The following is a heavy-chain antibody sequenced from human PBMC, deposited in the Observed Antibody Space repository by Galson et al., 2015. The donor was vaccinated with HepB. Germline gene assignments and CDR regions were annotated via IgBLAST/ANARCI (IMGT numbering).Heavy chain of an antibody. J-gene: IGHJ4*02. CDR1: GFSFSAYA. CDR2: ISGSGGNT. D-gene: IGHD4-23*01. CDR3: AKGPDGGNFNYFDF. Sequence: SLRLSCAASGFSFSAYAMSWVRQAPGKGLEWVSAISGSGGNTYYADSVKGRITISGDDSKNTLYLQMNSLRAEDTAVYYCAKGPDGGNFNYFDFWGQGTLVTVSS. V-gene: IGHV3-23*01.